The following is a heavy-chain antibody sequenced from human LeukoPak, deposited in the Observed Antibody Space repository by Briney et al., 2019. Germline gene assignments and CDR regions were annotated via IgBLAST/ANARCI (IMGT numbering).Heavy chain of an antibody. V-gene: IGHV3-30-3*01. D-gene: IGHD2-15*01. CDR1: GFTFSSYA. CDR3: ARDRLGYCSGGSCYLGY. J-gene: IGHJ4*02. Sequence: GRSLRLSCAASGFTFSSYAMHWVRQAPGKGLEWVAVISYDGSNKYYADSVKGRFTISRDNSKNTLYLQMNSLRAEDTAVYYCARDRLGYCSGGSCYLGYWGQGTLVTVSS. CDR2: ISYDGSNK.